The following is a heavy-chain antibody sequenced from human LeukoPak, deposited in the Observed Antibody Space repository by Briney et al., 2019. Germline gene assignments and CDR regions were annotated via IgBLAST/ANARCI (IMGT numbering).Heavy chain of an antibody. CDR3: ALDPCSGGSCYSAYFDY. Sequence: SVKVSCKASGGTFSSYAISWVRQAPGQGLEWMGRIIPIFGIANYAQKFQGRVTITADKSTSTAYMELSSLRSEDTAAYYCALDPCSGGSCYSAYFDYWGQGTLVTVSS. V-gene: IGHV1-69*04. J-gene: IGHJ4*02. CDR1: GGTFSSYA. CDR2: IIPIFGIA. D-gene: IGHD2-15*01.